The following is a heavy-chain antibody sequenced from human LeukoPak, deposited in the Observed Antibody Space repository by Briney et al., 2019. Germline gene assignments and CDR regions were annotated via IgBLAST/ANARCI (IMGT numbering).Heavy chain of an antibody. CDR3: ATDLVSKYYYDSSGSGDY. CDR1: GYTLTELS. CDR2: FDPEDGET. Sequence: ASVKVSCKVSGYTLTELSMHGVRQAPGKGLEWMGGFDPEDGETIYAQKFQGRVTMTEDTSTDTAYMELSSLRSEDTAVYYCATDLVSKYYYDSSGSGDYWGQGTLVTVSS. D-gene: IGHD3-22*01. V-gene: IGHV1-24*01. J-gene: IGHJ4*02.